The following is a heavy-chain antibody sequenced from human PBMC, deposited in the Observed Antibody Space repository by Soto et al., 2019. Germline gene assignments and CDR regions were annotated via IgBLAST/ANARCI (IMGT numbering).Heavy chain of an antibody. V-gene: IGHV1-69*12. Sequence: QVQLVQSGAEVKKPGSAVKVSCKASGGTFSSYAISGVRQAPGQGLEWMGGIIPIFGTAKYGQKFQGRVTITADESTSTAYMELSSLISEDTAVYYCARSITGTVSYYYGMDVWGQGTTVTVSS. D-gene: IGHD1-20*01. J-gene: IGHJ6*02. CDR1: GGTFSSYA. CDR3: ARSITGTVSYYYGMDV. CDR2: IIPIFGTA.